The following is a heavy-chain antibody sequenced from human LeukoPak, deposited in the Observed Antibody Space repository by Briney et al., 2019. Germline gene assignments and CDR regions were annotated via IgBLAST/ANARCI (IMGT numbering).Heavy chain of an antibody. V-gene: IGHV4-38-2*01. CDR1: GYSISSGYY. J-gene: IGHJ5*02. CDR2: IYHSGST. D-gene: IGHD3-10*01. Sequence: SETLSLTCAVAGYSISSGYYWGWIRQPPGKGLEWIGSIYHSGSTYYNPSLKSRVTISVDTSKNQFSLKLSSVTAADTAVYYCASSALWFGEFNWFDPWGQGTLVTVSS. CDR3: ASSALWFGEFNWFDP.